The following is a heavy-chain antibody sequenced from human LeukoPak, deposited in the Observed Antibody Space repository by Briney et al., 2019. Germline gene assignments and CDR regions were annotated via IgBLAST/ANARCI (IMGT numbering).Heavy chain of an antibody. V-gene: IGHV4-34*01. CDR1: GGSFSRYY. CDR3: ARMRPTWNYDH. CDR2: INHSGSA. D-gene: IGHD1-7*01. Sequence: PSETLSLTCAVSGGSFSRYYWTWIRQPPGKGLEWIGEINHSGSANYNPSLKSRVTISVDTSKNQFSLNLSSVTAADTAVYYCARMRPTWNYDHWGQGTLVTVSS. J-gene: IGHJ5*02.